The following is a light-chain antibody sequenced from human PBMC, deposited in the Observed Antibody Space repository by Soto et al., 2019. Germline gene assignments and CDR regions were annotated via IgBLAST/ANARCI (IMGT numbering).Light chain of an antibody. J-gene: IGKJ4*01. Sequence: EIGLTQSPATLSLSPGERATLSCRASQSVSRYLAWYQQKPGQAPRLVIHDTSTRATGVPDTFSGSGSGTEFTLIISTLEPEDFATYYCQQRFSWPPTFGGGTQIEIK. CDR2: DTS. CDR1: QSVSRY. V-gene: IGKV3-11*01. CDR3: QQRFSWPPT.